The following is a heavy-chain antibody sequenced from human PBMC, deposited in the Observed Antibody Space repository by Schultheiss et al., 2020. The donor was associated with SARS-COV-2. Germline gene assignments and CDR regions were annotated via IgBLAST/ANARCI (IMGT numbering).Heavy chain of an antibody. J-gene: IGHJ4*02. CDR1: GGTFSRYA. V-gene: IGHV1-18*01. CDR3: AADLGGATRWFDY. D-gene: IGHD1-26*01. CDR2: ISAYNGNT. Sequence: ASVKVSCKASGGTFSRYAINWVRQAPGQGLEWMGWISAYNGNTNYAQKFQERVTITRDMSTSTAYMELSSLRSEDTAVYYCAADLGGATRWFDYWGQGTLVTVSS.